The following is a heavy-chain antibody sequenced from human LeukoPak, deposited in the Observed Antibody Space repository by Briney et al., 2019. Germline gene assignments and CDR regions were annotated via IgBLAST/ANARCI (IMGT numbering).Heavy chain of an antibody. CDR3: AREQYDILTGYSATLDY. CDR1: GGSINSYY. D-gene: IGHD3-9*01. V-gene: IGHV4-4*07. J-gene: IGHJ4*02. Sequence: SETLSLTCTVSGGSINSYYWTWIRQPAGKGLEWIGRIYGSGSTNYNPSLKSRVTMSVDRSKNQFSLKLSSVTAADTAVYYCAREQYDILTGYSATLDYWGQGTLVTVSS. CDR2: IYGSGST.